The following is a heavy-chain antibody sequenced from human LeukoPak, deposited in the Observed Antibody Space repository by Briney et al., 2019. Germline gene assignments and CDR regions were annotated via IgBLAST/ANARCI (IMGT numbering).Heavy chain of an antibody. CDR1: GYTFTSYD. D-gene: IGHD7-27*01. CDR2: VNPNSGNT. Sequence: ASVKVSCKASGYTFTSYDINWVRQATGQGLEWMGWVNPNSGNTGYAQKFQGRVTMTEDTSTDTAYMELSSLRSEDTAVYYCATAGRDILGPDRRDAFDIWGQGTMVTVSS. CDR3: ATAGRDILGPDRRDAFDI. J-gene: IGHJ3*02. V-gene: IGHV1-8*01.